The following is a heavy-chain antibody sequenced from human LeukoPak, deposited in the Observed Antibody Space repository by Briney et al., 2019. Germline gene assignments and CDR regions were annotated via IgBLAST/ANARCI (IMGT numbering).Heavy chain of an antibody. V-gene: IGHV1-69*13. CDR2: IIPIFGTA. CDR3: ARAEGYYDFWSGYWDY. Sequence: SVKVSCKASGGTFSSYAISWVRQAPGQGLEWMGGIIPIFGTANYAQKFQGRVTITADESTSTAYMELSSLRSEDTAVYYYARAEGYYDFWSGYWDYWGQGTLVTVSS. CDR1: GGTFSSYA. D-gene: IGHD3-3*01. J-gene: IGHJ4*02.